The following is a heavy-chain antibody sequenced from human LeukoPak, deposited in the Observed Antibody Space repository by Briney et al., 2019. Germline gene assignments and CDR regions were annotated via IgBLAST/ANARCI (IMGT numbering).Heavy chain of an antibody. CDR1: GFTFSNYH. V-gene: IGHV3-11*04. J-gene: IGHJ4*02. CDR2: SSTSGYTT. D-gene: IGHD3-16*02. Sequence: GGSLRLSCAASGFTFSNYHMSWVRQAPGKGLEWVSYSSTSGYTTYYADSVKGRFTISRDNARNSLYLQMNSLRAEDTAVYYCARAAQPFGGVIFYFDYWGQGTLVTVSS. CDR3: ARAAQPFGGVIFYFDY.